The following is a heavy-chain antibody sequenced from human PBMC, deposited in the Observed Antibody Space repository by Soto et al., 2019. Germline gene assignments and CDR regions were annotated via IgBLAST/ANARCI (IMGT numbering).Heavy chain of an antibody. CDR1: GYTFTSYD. D-gene: IGHD3-3*01. CDR3: ARGKMYDFWSGYYPGNDY. V-gene: IGHV1-8*01. CDR2: MNPNSGNT. Sequence: QVQLVQSGAEVKKPGASVKVSCKASGYTFTSYDINWVRQATGQGLEWMGWMNPNSGNTGYAQKFQGRVTMTRNTSISTAYMELSSLRYEDNAVYYCARGKMYDFWSGYYPGNDYWGQGTLVTVSS. J-gene: IGHJ4*02.